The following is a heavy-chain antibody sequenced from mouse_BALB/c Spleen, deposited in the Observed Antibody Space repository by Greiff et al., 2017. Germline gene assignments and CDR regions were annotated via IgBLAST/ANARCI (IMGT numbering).Heavy chain of an antibody. CDR3: ARGYYYGSSPWFAY. Sequence: QVQLKQSGAELVRPGSSVKISCKASGYAFSSYWMNWVKQRPGQGLEWIGQIYPGDGDTNYNGKFKGKATLTADTSSSTAYMQLSSLTSEDSAVFFCARGYYYGSSPWFAYWGQGTLVTVSA. CDR2: IYPGDGDT. CDR1: GYAFSSYW. V-gene: IGHV1-80*01. J-gene: IGHJ3*01. D-gene: IGHD1-1*01.